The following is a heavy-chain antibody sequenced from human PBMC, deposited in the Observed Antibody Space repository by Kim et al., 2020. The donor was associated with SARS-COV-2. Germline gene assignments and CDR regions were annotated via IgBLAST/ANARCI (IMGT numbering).Heavy chain of an antibody. Sequence: SVKGRFTISRDNSKNTLYLQMNSLRAEDTAVYYCARDRTSYYYDSSGYGNWGQGTLVTVSS. CDR3: ARDRTSYYYDSSGYGN. J-gene: IGHJ4*02. V-gene: IGHV3-30*01. D-gene: IGHD3-22*01.